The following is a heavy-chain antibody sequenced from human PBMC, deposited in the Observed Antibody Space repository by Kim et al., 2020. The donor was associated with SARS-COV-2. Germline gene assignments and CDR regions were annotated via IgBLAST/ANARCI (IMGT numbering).Heavy chain of an antibody. Sequence: SETLSLTCTVSGGSISSSSYYWGWIRQPPGKGLEWIGSIYYSGSTYYNPSLKSRVTISVDTSKNQFSLKLSSVTAADTAVYYCAALSGSYRNWFDPWGQGTLVTVSS. CDR1: GGSISSSSYY. J-gene: IGHJ5*02. CDR2: IYYSGST. CDR3: AALSGSYRNWFDP. V-gene: IGHV4-39*07. D-gene: IGHD1-26*01.